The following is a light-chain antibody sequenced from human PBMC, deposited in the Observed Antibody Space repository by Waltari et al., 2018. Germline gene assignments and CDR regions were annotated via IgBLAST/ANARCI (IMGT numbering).Light chain of an antibody. CDR3: QTGGHGTWV. CDR2: VNSDGSH. J-gene: IGLJ3*02. V-gene: IGLV4-69*01. CDR1: SGHSSNV. Sequence: QLVLTQSPSVSASLGASVKLTCTLSSGHSSNVIAWLQQQPEKSPRYLMKVNSDGSHSKGDEIPDRFSGSSSGAERYLTISSLQSEDEADYYCQTGGHGTWVFGGGTKLTVL.